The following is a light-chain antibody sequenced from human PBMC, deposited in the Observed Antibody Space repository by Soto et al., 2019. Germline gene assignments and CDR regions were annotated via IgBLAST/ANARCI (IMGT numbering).Light chain of an antibody. V-gene: IGKV3-15*01. CDR2: GAS. CDR1: QSVSSN. CDR3: QQYNNWHPWT. J-gene: IGKJ1*01. Sequence: EIVMTQSPTILSVYPEVRATLSCRASQSVSSNLAWYQQKPGQAPRLLIYGASTRATGIPARFSGSGSGTEFTLTMSSLKSEDFSVYYCQQYNNWHPWTFGQGTKVEIK.